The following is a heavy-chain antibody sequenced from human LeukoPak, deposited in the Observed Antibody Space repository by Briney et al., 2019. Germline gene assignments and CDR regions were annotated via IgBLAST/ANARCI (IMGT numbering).Heavy chain of an antibody. CDR2: INSVDDT. CDR3: AKWFRGSGSDRFYDK. Sequence: GGSLRLSCAASGFTFIAVDWVRQAPGMGLEWVSTINSVDDTYYSESVRGRFTVSTDKSKNTVYLHMNSLRAEDTAVYHCAKWFRGSGSDRFYDKWGQGTLVTVSS. D-gene: IGHD3-10*01. V-gene: IGHV3-23*01. J-gene: IGHJ4*02. CDR1: GFTFIA.